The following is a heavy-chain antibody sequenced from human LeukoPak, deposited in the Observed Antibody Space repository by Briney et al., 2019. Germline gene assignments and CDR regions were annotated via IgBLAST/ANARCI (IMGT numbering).Heavy chain of an antibody. Sequence: ASVKVSCKASGYTFTGYYMHWVRQAPGQGLEWMGWINPNSGGTNYAQKFQGRVTMTRDTSISTAYMELSRLRSDDTAVYYCARVAGTTRAFDYWGQGTLITVSS. D-gene: IGHD1-7*01. J-gene: IGHJ4*02. CDR3: ARVAGTTRAFDY. CDR2: INPNSGGT. CDR1: GYTFTGYY. V-gene: IGHV1-2*02.